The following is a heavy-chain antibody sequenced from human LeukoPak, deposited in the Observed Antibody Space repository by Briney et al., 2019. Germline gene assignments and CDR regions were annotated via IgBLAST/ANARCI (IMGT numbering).Heavy chain of an antibody. CDR2: IYHSGNT. V-gene: IGHV4-31*03. CDR3: ARVRKLPLEWDLIDF. D-gene: IGHD1-1*01. CDR1: GVSISSGGYY. J-gene: IGHJ4*02. Sequence: SETLSLTCTVSGVSISSGGYYWAWIRQRPGEALEWIGYIYHSGNTYYNPSLMSRIVLSVDTSKSQFSLKVTSVTAADTALYYCARVRKLPLEWDLIDFWGQGTLVTVSS.